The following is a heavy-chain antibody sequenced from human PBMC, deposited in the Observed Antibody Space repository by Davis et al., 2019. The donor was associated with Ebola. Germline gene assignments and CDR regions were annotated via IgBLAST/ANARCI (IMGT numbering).Heavy chain of an antibody. J-gene: IGHJ6*04. Sequence: ASVKVSCKASGYTFTSYAMHWVRQAPGQRLEWMGWINAGNGNTKYSQKFQGRVTITRDTSASTAYMELSSLRSEDTAVYYCARGRGVIVILAERYYYYGMDVWGKGTTVTVSS. D-gene: IGHD3-16*02. CDR3: ARGRGVIVILAERYYYYGMDV. V-gene: IGHV1-3*01. CDR1: GYTFTSYA. CDR2: INAGNGNT.